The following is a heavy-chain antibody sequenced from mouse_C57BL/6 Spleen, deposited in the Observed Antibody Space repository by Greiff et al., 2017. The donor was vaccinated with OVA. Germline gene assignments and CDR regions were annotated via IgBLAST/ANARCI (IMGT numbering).Heavy chain of an antibody. CDR2: INSDGSST. J-gene: IGHJ2*01. CDR3: ARAGGSDYFDD. Sequence: EVKLVESEGGLVQPGSSLKLSCPASGFTFSDYYMAWVRQVPEKGLEWVANINSDGSSTYYLDSLKSRFIISSDNATNRLNLQMSNQKAEYTATYYWARAGGSDYFDDWGQGTTRTVSS. D-gene: IGHD1-1*02. V-gene: IGHV5-16*01. CDR1: GFTFSDYY.